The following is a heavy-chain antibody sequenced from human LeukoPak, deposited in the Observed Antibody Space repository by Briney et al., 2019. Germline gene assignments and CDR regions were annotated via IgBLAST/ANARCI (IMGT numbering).Heavy chain of an antibody. CDR1: GFTFSSYN. D-gene: IGHD6-6*01. CDR3: ARRGISAPFDY. CDR2: ISGSSSNI. Sequence: PGGSLRLSCAASGFTFSSYNMNWVRQAPGKGLEWVSYISGSSSNIYYADSVKGRFTISRDNAKNSLYLQVNSLRAEDTAVYYCARRGISAPFDYWGQGTLVTVSS. J-gene: IGHJ4*02. V-gene: IGHV3-48*01.